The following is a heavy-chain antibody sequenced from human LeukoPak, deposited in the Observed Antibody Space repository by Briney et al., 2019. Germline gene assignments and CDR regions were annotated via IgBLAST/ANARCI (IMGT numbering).Heavy chain of an antibody. D-gene: IGHD2-15*01. CDR3: ARAPLGYCSGGSCYTWFDP. J-gene: IGHJ5*02. V-gene: IGHV1-2*04. CDR2: INPNSGGT. Sequence: ASVKVSCKASGYTFTGYYTHWVRQAPGQGLEWMGWINPNSGGTNYAQKFQGWVTMTRDTSISTAYMELSRLRSDDSAVYYCARAPLGYCSGGSCYTWFDPWGQGTLVTVSS. CDR1: GYTFTGYY.